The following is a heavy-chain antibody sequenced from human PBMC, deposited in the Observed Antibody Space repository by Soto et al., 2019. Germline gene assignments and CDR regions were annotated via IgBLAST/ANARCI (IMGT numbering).Heavy chain of an antibody. CDR1: GFSLSTSGVD. V-gene: IGHV2-5*02. Sequence: QITLKESGPTLVKPTQPLTLTCTFSGFSLSTSGVDVGWIRQPPGKALEWLALIYWDDDKRYSPSLKSRLTFTKDTSKNQVVLSMTNMAPVDTSTYFCAHRRGYYYFDYWGQGTLVTFSS. D-gene: IGHD6-13*01. J-gene: IGHJ4*02. CDR2: IYWDDDK. CDR3: AHRRGYYYFDY.